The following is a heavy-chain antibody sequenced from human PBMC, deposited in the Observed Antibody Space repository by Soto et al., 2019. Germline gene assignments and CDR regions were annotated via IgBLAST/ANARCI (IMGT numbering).Heavy chain of an antibody. V-gene: IGHV4-34*01. CDR3: AAPLAVSALIASAGTIPYYYYSYGMDV. CDR2: INHCGST. J-gene: IGHJ6*02. CDR1: GGSFSGYY. D-gene: IGHD6-13*01. Sequence: PSETLSLTCAVYGGSFSGYYWSWIRQPQGKGLEWIWEINHCGSTHNNPSLKSRVTISVDTSKNQFSLKLSSVTAADTAVYYCAAPLAVSALIASAGTIPYYYYSYGMDVWGQGTTVTVSS.